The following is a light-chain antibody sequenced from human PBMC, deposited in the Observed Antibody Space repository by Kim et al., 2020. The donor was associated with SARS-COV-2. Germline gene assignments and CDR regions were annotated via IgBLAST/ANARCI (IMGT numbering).Light chain of an antibody. J-gene: IGKJ1*01. CDR1: QSINIY. V-gene: IGKV1-39*01. CDR2: AAS. Sequence: DIQMTQSPSSLSASVGDRVTITCRASQSINIYLHWYQQKPGKAPKLLIYAASSLQSGVPSRFSGSGSGTDFTLTISSLQPEDFATYYCQQSYSTPWTFGQGTKVEIK. CDR3: QQSYSTPWT.